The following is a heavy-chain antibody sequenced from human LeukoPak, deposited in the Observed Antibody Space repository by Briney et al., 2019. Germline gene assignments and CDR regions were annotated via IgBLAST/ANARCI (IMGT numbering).Heavy chain of an antibody. CDR2: IYYSGST. CDR3: ARYYDGDPDY. Sequence: NSSQTLSLTCTVSGGSISSGGYYWSWIRQHPGKGLEWIGYIYYSGSTYYNPYLKSRVTISVDTSKYQFSLKLSSVTAADTAVYYCARYYDGDPDYWGQGTLVTVSS. J-gene: IGHJ4*02. D-gene: IGHD4-17*01. CDR1: GGSISSGGYY. V-gene: IGHV4-31*03.